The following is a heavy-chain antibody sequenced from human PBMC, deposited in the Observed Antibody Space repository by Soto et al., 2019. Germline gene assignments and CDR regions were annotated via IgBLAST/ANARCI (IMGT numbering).Heavy chain of an antibody. CDR3: AISQDRGGRTTFIS. Sequence: LRLSCAVSGFTFDDNAMHWVRQAPEKGLEWVSGINWKSDIGYADSVKGRFTISRDNAENSLYLQMNSLRAEDTALYYCAISQDRGGRTTFISWGPGTQVTVFS. D-gene: IGHD3-16*01. J-gene: IGHJ5*02. CDR2: INWKSDI. CDR1: GFTFDDNA. V-gene: IGHV3-9*01.